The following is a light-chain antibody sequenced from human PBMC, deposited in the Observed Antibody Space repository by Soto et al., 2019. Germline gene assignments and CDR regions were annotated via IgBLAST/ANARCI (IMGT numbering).Light chain of an antibody. Sequence: DIQLTQSPSSLSASVGDRVTITCRASQSINNYLNWYQQKPGKAPHLLIFAASNLRDGVPSRFSGSESETDFTLSISSLQPEYFATYYCQQSYGTHWTFGQGTKVDSK. CDR2: AAS. J-gene: IGKJ1*01. V-gene: IGKV1-39*01. CDR3: QQSYGTHWT. CDR1: QSINNY.